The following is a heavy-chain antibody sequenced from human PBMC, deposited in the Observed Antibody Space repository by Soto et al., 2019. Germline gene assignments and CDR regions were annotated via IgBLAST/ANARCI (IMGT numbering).Heavy chain of an antibody. J-gene: IGHJ4*02. V-gene: IGHV2-5*02. Sequence: QITLKESGPTLVKPTQTLTLTCTLSGFSLSTTGVGVGWLRQPPGKALEWLALIYWDDDKRFSPSLKSRLTVTKDTSKNQVVLTLTNMDPVDSDTYYGARPQLWRGPCFDFWGQGALVTVSS. CDR3: ARPQLWRGPCFDF. CDR1: GFSLSTTGVG. CDR2: IYWDDDK. D-gene: IGHD3-3*01.